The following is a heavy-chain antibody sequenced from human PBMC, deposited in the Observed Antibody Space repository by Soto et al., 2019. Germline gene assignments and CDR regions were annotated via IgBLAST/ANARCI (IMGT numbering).Heavy chain of an antibody. CDR2: VNTYNGNP. V-gene: IGHV1-18*01. CDR3: VRDSQYSTDWQRFDS. D-gene: IGHD6-6*01. J-gene: IGHJ4*02. Sequence: QVQLVQSGVEVKKPGASVKVSCKASGYTFTNYAISWVRQAPGRGLEWMGWVNTYNGNPNYAQIFQGRVTMTTHTSTGTAYMELRSLKSDVSAVYYFVRDSQYSTDWQRFDSWGQGTLVTVSS. CDR1: GYTFTNYA.